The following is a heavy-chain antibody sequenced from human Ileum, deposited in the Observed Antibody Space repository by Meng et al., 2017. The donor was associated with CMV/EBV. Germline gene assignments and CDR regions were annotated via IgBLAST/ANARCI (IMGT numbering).Heavy chain of an antibody. V-gene: IGHV4-59*01. CDR2: VYSTGST. Sequence: VQPQESDPGLVKPSEALSLTCSVSGGSISSYSWGWIRQAPGKGLEWIGYVYSTGSTNYSPSLRSRVTISVDTSRNQFSLRLSSVTAADTAVYYCARTGRFGSYYFDYWGQGTLVTVSS. CDR1: GGSISSYS. D-gene: IGHD3-10*01. CDR3: ARTGRFGSYYFDY. J-gene: IGHJ4*02.